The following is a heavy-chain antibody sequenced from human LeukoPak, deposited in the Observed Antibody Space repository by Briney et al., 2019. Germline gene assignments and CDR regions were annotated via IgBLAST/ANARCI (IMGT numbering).Heavy chain of an antibody. CDR1: GFTFSSYG. CDR3: ARDGGVAAKDY. CDR2: IWYDGSNK. V-gene: IGHV3-33*01. Sequence: GGSLRLSCAASGFTFSSYGMHWVRQAPGKGLEWVALIWYDGSNKYYTDSVKGRFTISRDNSKNTLYLQMNSLRAEDTAVYYCARDGGVAAKDYWGQGTLVTVSS. J-gene: IGHJ4*02. D-gene: IGHD6-19*01.